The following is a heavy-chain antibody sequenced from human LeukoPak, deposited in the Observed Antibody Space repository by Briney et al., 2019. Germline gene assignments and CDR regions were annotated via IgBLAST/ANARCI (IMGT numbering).Heavy chain of an antibody. J-gene: IGHJ4*02. CDR1: GGSFSGYY. CDR2: INHSGST. Sequence: SETLSLTCAVYGGSFSGYYWSWIRQPPGKGLEWIGEINHSGSTNYNPSLKSRVTISVDTSKNQFSLKLSSATAADTAVYYCARGLPPTPHVIVGATLDYWGQGTLVTVSS. CDR3: ARGLPPTPHVIVGATLDY. D-gene: IGHD1-26*01. V-gene: IGHV4-34*01.